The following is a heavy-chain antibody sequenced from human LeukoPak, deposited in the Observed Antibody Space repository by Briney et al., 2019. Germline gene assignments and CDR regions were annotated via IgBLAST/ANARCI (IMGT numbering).Heavy chain of an antibody. J-gene: IGHJ4*02. CDR3: ARVPGRTRYFDS. Sequence: RGSLRLSCAASGFTFTYCWMRWVRQTPRKGLEAVASIKQDGRAKFYAHSLQGRFTISINNAKNSLYLQVNSLRAEDTAVYYCARVPGRTRYFDSWGQGLLVTVSS. D-gene: IGHD1-26*01. CDR2: IKQDGRAK. V-gene: IGHV3-7*01. CDR1: GFTFTYCW.